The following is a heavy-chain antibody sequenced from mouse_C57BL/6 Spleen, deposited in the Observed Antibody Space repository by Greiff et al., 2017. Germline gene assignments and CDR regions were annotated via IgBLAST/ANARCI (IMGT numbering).Heavy chain of an antibody. V-gene: IGHV1-50*01. D-gene: IGHD1-1*01. CDR2: IDPSDSYT. J-gene: IGHJ2*01. Sequence: VQLQQSGAELVKPGASVKLSCKASGYTFTSYWMQWLKQRPGQGLEWIGEIDPSDSYTNYNQKFKGKATLTVDTSSSTAYMQLSSLTSEDSAVYYCARPSYYYGSSYDYWGQGTTLTVSS. CDR1: GYTFTSYW. CDR3: ARPSYYYGSSYDY.